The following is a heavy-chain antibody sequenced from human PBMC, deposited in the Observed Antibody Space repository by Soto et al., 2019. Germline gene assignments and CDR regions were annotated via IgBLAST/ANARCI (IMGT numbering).Heavy chain of an antibody. CDR3: ASSKVSSYYDSSGYSYDY. V-gene: IGHV1-18*04. CDR1: GYTFTSYG. CDR2: ISAYNGNT. D-gene: IGHD3-22*01. J-gene: IGHJ4*02. Sequence: ALVKVSCKASGYTFTSYGISWVRQAPGQGLEWMGWISAYNGNTNYAQKLQGRVTMTTDTPTSTAYMELRSLRSDDTAVYYCASSKVSSYYDSSGYSYDYWGQGTLVTVSS.